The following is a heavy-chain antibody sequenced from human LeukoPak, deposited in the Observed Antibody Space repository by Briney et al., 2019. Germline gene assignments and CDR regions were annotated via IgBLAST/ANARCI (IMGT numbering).Heavy chain of an antibody. V-gene: IGHV3-30*18. D-gene: IGHD2-2*01. CDR3: AKDLEDIVVREYFQH. Sequence: PGGSLRLSCAASGFTFSSYGMLWVRQAPGKGLEWVAVISYDVSNKYYADSVKGRFTISRDNSKNTLYLQMNSLRAGDTAVYYCAKDLEDIVVREYFQHWGQGTLVTVSS. CDR1: GFTFSSYG. J-gene: IGHJ1*01. CDR2: ISYDVSNK.